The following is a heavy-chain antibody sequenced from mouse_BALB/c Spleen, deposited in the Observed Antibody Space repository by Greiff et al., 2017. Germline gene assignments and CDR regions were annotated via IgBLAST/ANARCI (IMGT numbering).Heavy chain of an antibody. J-gene: IGHJ1*01. Sequence: EVKLMESGGGLVQPGGSRKLSCAASGFTFSSFGMHWVRQAPEKGLEWVAYISSGSSTIYYADTVKGRFTISRDNPKNTLFLQMTSLRSEDTAMYYCARGPNYYGSSSWYFDVWGAGTTVTVSS. V-gene: IGHV5-17*02. CDR3: ARGPNYYGSSSWYFDV. CDR1: GFTFSSFG. D-gene: IGHD1-1*01. CDR2: ISSGSSTI.